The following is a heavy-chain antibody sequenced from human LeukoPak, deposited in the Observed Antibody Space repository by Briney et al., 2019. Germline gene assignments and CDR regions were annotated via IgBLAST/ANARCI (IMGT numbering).Heavy chain of an antibody. J-gene: IGHJ4*02. CDR3: AREATQLVPYLDY. Sequence: AASVKVSCKASGYTFTSYYMHWVRQAPGQGLEWMGIINPSGGSTSYAQKFQGRVTMTRDMSTSTVYMELSSLRSDDTAVYYCAREATQLVPYLDYWGQGTLVTVSS. V-gene: IGHV1-46*01. CDR2: INPSGGST. CDR1: GYTFTSYY. D-gene: IGHD6-13*01.